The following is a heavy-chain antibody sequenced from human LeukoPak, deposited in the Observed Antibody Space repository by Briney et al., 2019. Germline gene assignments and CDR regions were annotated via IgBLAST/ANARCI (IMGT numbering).Heavy chain of an antibody. J-gene: IGHJ5*02. CDR1: GYSISSGRY. Sequence: SETLSLTCTVSGYSISSGRYWAWIRQPPGKGLEWIGSITHSGYTNYNPSLKSRLSISVDMSKNQFSLKLSSVIAADTAVYYCARAYCGGGDCYHSRGWFDTWGQGTLVTVSS. D-gene: IGHD2-21*02. CDR3: ARAYCGGGDCYHSRGWFDT. V-gene: IGHV4-38-2*02. CDR2: ITHSGYT.